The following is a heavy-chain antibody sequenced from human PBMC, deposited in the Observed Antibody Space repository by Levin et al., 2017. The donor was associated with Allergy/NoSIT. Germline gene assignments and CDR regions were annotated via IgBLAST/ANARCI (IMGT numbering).Heavy chain of an antibody. J-gene: IGHJ4*02. V-gene: IGHV1-8*01. Sequence: PRASVKVSCKASGYSFTSYDINWVRQATGQGPEWMAWMNPNSGNVGYYAQKFQGRVTMTWDTSISTAYFELSSLRSEDTAVYYCARRMATAIDFFDYWGQGTLVTVSS. CDR2: MNPNSGNV. D-gene: IGHD2-21*02. CDR1: GYSFTSYD. CDR3: ARRMATAIDFFDY.